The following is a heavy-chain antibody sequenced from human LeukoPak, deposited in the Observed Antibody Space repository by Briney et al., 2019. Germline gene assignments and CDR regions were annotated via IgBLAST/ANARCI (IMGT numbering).Heavy chain of an antibody. J-gene: IGHJ3*02. CDR1: GGSISSYY. D-gene: IGHD3-16*01. Sequence: PSGTLSLTCTVSGGSISSYYWSWIRQPPGKGLEWIGYIYYSGSTNYNPSPKSRVTISVDTSKNQFSLKLSSVTAADTAVYYCASSEVGGADMAFDIWGQGTMVTVSS. CDR3: ASSEVGGADMAFDI. V-gene: IGHV4-59*01. CDR2: IYYSGST.